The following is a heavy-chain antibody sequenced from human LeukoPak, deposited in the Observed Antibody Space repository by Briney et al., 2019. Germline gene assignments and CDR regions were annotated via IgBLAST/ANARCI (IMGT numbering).Heavy chain of an antibody. D-gene: IGHD1-26*01. CDR1: GFTFSSYG. CDR3: AKTEWEQGIDY. CDR2: ISYDGSNK. V-gene: IGHV3-30*18. J-gene: IGHJ4*02. Sequence: GSSLRLSCAASGFTFSSYGMHWVRQAPGKGLEWVAVISYDGSNKYYADSVKGRFTISRDNSKNTLYLQMNSLRAEDTAVYYCAKTEWEQGIDYWGQGTLVTVSS.